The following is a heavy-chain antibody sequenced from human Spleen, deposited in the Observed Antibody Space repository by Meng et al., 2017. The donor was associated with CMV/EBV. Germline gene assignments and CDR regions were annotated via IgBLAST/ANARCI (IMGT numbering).Heavy chain of an antibody. CDR1: GGSFSGYY. V-gene: IGHV4-34*02. Sequence: QLQESGPGLVKPSETLSLTCAVYGGSFSGYYWSWIRQPPGKGLEWIGEINHSGSTNYNPSLKSRVTISVDTSKNQFSLKLSSVTAADTAVYYCARGPRYSSSWYNYWGQGTLVTVSS. CDR2: INHSGST. D-gene: IGHD6-13*01. J-gene: IGHJ4*02. CDR3: ARGPRYSSSWYNY.